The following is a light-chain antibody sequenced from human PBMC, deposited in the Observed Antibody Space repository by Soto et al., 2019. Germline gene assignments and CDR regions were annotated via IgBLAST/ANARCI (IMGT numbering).Light chain of an antibody. CDR2: AAS. CDR1: QSISSY. CDR3: QQSYSTPFT. Sequence: DIQMTQSPSSLSASVGDRVTITCRASQSISSYLNWYQQKPGKAPKLLIYAASSLQSGVPSRFSDSGSGTDFTLTISSLQPEDFATYYCQQSYSTPFTFGPGTKVHIK. V-gene: IGKV1-39*01. J-gene: IGKJ3*01.